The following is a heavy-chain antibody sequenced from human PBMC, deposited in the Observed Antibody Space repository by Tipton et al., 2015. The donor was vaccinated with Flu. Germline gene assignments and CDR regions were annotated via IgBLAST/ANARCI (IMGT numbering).Heavy chain of an antibody. V-gene: IGHV4-34*01. D-gene: IGHD5-12*01. Sequence: TLSLTCAVYGGAFSGYYWSWIRQPPGEGLGGVGEINHSGSTNYNPSLKSRVTISVDTSKNQFSLKLSSVIAADTAVYYCARIVAVAPHFDYWGQGTLVTVSS. J-gene: IGHJ4*02. CDR3: ARIVAVAPHFDY. CDR2: INHSGST. CDR1: GGAFSGYY.